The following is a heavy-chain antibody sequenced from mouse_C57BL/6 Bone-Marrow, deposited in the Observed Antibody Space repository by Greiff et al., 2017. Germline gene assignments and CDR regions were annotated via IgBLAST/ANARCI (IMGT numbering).Heavy chain of an antibody. V-gene: IGHV5-12*01. J-gene: IGHJ4*01. CDR2: ISNGGGST. Sequence: EVKLMESGGGLVQPGGSLKLSCAASGFTFSDYYMYWVRQTPEKRLEWVAYISNGGGSTYYPDTVKGRFTISRDNAKNTLYLQMSRLKSEDTAMYYCARRYSYYAMDYWGQGTSVTVSS. CDR1: GFTFSDYY. D-gene: IGHD2-12*01. CDR3: ARRYSYYAMDY.